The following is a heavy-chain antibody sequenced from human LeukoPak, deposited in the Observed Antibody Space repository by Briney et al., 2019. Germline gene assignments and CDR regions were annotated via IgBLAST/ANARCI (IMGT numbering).Heavy chain of an antibody. Sequence: SVKVSCKASGGTFSSYAISWVRQAPGQGLEWMGGIIPIFGTANYAQKFQGRVTITADESTSTAYMELSSLRSEDTAVYYCARDWFGESYYYYMDVWGKGTTVTISS. J-gene: IGHJ6*03. V-gene: IGHV1-69*13. CDR2: IIPIFGTA. CDR1: GGTFSSYA. CDR3: ARDWFGESYYYYMDV. D-gene: IGHD3-10*01.